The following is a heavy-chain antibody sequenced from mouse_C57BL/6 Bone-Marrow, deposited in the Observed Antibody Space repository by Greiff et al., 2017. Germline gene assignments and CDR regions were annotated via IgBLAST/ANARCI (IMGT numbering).Heavy chain of an antibody. CDR2: IYPSDSET. V-gene: IGHV1-61*01. J-gene: IGHJ4*01. CDR3: ARGDDYAMDY. D-gene: IGHD3-3*01. CDR1: GYTFTSYC. Sequence: VQLQQPGAELVRPGSSVKLSCKASGYTFTSYCMDWVKQRPGQGLEWIGNIYPSDSETHYNQKFKDKATLTVDKSSSTAYMQLSSLTSEDSEVYYCARGDDYAMDYWGQGTSVTVSS.